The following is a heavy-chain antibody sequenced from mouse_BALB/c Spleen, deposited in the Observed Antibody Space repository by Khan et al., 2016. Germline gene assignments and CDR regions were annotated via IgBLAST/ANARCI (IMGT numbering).Heavy chain of an antibody. J-gene: IGHJ2*01. CDR3: ARLHYYGYMNY. CDR1: GFDFSRYW. V-gene: IGHV4-1*02. D-gene: IGHD1-2*01. Sequence: EVKLLESGGGLVQPGGSLKLSCAASGFDFSRYWMSWVRQAPGQGLEWIGEINPDSSAINYTPSLKDKFIISRDNAKNTLYLQMSKVRSEDTALYFCARLHYYGYMNYWGQGTTLTVSS. CDR2: INPDSSAI.